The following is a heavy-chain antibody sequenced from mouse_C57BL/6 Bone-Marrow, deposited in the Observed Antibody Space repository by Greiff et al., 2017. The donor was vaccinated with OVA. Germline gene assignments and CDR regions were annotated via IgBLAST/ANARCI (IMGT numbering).Heavy chain of an antibody. CDR3: ARGTGTNWYFDV. V-gene: IGHV1-81*01. Sequence: QVQLHPSGAVLARPGASVTLSFPASCYTFPRSGISWVQQRTFPCLDWIGEIYPRSGNTYSNEKFKGKATLTADKSSSTAYMELRSLTSEDSAVYFCARGTGTNWYFDVWGTGTTVTVSS. J-gene: IGHJ1*03. D-gene: IGHD4-1*01. CDR2: IYPRSGNT. CDR1: CYTFPRSG.